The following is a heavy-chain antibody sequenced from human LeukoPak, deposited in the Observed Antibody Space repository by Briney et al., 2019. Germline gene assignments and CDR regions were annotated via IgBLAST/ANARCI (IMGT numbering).Heavy chain of an antibody. D-gene: IGHD2-2*02. J-gene: IGHJ4*02. CDR3: ARGPYCSSTSCYTQFDY. CDR2: IYYSGST. CDR1: GGSISSYY. V-gene: IGHV4-59*01. Sequence: SETLSLTCTVSGGSISSYYWSWIRQPPGKGLEWIGYIYYSGSTNYNPSLKSRVTISVDTSENQFSLKLSSVTAADTAVYYCARGPYCSSTSCYTQFDYWGQGTLVTVSS.